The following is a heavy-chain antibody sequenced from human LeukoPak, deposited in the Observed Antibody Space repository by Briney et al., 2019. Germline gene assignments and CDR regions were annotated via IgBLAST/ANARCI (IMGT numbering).Heavy chain of an antibody. J-gene: IGHJ1*01. D-gene: IGHD4-17*01. Sequence: GGSLRLSCAASGFTFSSYEMNWVRQAPGKGLEWVSYISSSGSTIYYADSVKGRFTISRDNAKNSLYLQMNSLRAEDTAVYYCARDDYGDYVGYLQHWGQGTLVTVSS. CDR1: GFTFSSYE. CDR2: ISSSGSTI. V-gene: IGHV3-48*03. CDR3: ARDDYGDYVGYLQH.